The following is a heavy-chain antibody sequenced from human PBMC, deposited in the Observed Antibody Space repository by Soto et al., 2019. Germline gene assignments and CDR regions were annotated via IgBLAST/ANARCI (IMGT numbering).Heavy chain of an antibody. CDR2: ISAYNGNT. Sequence: GASVKVSCKASGYTFTSYGISWVRQAPGQGLEWMGWISAYNGNTNYAQKLQGRVTMTTDTSTSTAYMELRSLRSDDTAVYYCARMGFRYDFWSGAYEEQLPNDYWGQGTLVTVSS. D-gene: IGHD3-3*01. CDR1: GYTFTSYG. J-gene: IGHJ4*02. CDR3: ARMGFRYDFWSGAYEEQLPNDY. V-gene: IGHV1-18*01.